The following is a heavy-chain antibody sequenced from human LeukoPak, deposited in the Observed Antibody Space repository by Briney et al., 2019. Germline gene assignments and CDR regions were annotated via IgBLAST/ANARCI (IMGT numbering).Heavy chain of an antibody. CDR3: ARARDSGYAHRIYYYGMDV. J-gene: IGHJ6*02. D-gene: IGHD5-12*01. V-gene: IGHV1-8*03. CDR2: MNPNSGNT. Sequence: ASVKVSCKASGYTFTSYDINWVRQATGQGLEWMGWMNPNSGNTGYAQKFQGRVTITRNTSISTAYMELSSLRSEDTAVYYCARARDSGYAHRIYYYGMDVWGQGTTVTVSS. CDR1: GYTFTSYD.